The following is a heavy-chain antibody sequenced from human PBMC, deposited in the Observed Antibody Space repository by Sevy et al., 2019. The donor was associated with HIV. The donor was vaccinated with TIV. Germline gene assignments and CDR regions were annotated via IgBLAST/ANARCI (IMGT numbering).Heavy chain of an antibody. Sequence: GGSLRLSCAASGFTFSSYAMSWVRQAPGKGLEWVSAISGSGGCTYYADSVKGRFTISRDNSKNTLYLQMNSLRAEDTAVYYCAKSGGYTKGAFDIWGQGTMVTVSS. V-gene: IGHV3-23*01. CDR3: AKSGGYTKGAFDI. D-gene: IGHD5-12*01. J-gene: IGHJ3*02. CDR2: ISGSGGCT. CDR1: GFTFSSYA.